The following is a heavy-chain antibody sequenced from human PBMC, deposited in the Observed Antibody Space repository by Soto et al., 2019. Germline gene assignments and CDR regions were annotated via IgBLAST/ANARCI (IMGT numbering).Heavy chain of an antibody. J-gene: IGHJ4*02. Sequence: SETLSLTCAVSSGSISSSNWWSWVRQPPGKGLEWIGEIYHSGSTNYNPSLKSRVTISVDKSKNQFSLKLSSVTAADTAVYYCAKGLKNDYGDYYFDYWGQGTLVTVSS. V-gene: IGHV4-4*02. CDR3: AKGLKNDYGDYYFDY. D-gene: IGHD4-17*01. CDR1: SGSISSSNW. CDR2: IYHSGST.